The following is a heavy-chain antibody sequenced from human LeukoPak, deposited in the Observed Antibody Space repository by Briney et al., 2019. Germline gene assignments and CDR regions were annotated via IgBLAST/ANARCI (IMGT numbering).Heavy chain of an antibody. Sequence: PGGSLRLSCAASGFTLSSYSMNWVRQAPGKGPEWLSYISSSSTTIYYADSVKGRFTISRDNSKNTLYLQMNSLRAEDTAVYYCARVLQGYSSGWSLDYWGQGTLVTVSS. CDR3: ARVLQGYSSGWSLDY. V-gene: IGHV3-48*01. CDR1: GFTLSSYS. J-gene: IGHJ4*02. D-gene: IGHD6-19*01. CDR2: ISSSSTTI.